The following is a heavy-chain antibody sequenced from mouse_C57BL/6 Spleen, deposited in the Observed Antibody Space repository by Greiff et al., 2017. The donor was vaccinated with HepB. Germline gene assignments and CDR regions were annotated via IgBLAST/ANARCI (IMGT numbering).Heavy chain of an antibody. CDR2: IDPEDGDT. CDR1: GFNIKDYY. D-gene: IGHD1-1*01. Sequence: EVQLQQSGAELVRPGASVKLSCTASGFNIKDYYMHWVKQRPEQGLEWIGRIDPEDGDTEYAPKFQGKATMTADTSSNTAYLQLSSLTSEDTAVYYVTTPPRFYDASSHEGFAYWGQGTLVTVSA. V-gene: IGHV14-1*01. CDR3: TTPPRFYDASSHEGFAY. J-gene: IGHJ3*01.